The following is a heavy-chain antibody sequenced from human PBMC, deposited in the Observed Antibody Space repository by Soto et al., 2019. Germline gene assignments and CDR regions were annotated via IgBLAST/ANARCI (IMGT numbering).Heavy chain of an antibody. D-gene: IGHD3-3*01. CDR2: ISAYNGNT. J-gene: IGHJ4*02. CDR3: ARGRGLRFLEWLSHFDY. Sequence: ASVKVSCKASGYTFTSYGISWVRQAPGQGLEWMGWISAYNGNTNYAQKLQGRVTMTTDTSTSTAYMELRSLRSDDTAVYYCARGRGLRFLEWLSHFDYWGQGTLVTVSS. V-gene: IGHV1-18*04. CDR1: GYTFTSYG.